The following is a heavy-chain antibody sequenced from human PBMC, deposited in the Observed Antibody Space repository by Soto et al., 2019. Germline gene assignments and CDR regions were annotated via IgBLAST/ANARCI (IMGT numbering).Heavy chain of an antibody. CDR2: INHSGST. J-gene: IGHJ5*02. Sequence: SETLSLTCAVYGGSFSGYYWSWIRQPPGKGLEWIGEINHSGSTNYNPSLKSRVTISVDTSKNQFPLKLSSVTAADTAVYYCARGSGGVIIGAYNWFDPWGQGTRVTVSS. V-gene: IGHV4-34*01. CDR1: GGSFSGYY. CDR3: ARGSGGVIIGAYNWFDP. D-gene: IGHD3-10*01.